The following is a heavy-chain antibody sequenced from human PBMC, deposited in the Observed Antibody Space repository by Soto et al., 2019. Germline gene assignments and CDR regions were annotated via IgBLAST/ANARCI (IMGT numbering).Heavy chain of an antibody. CDR1: GFSVSTSLGS. Sequence: SGPTLVNPTQTLTRTFTFSGFSVSTSLGSGGGIRQTPGGALEWLTLIYYNDDRRFSPSLKTRLTITGDTSKNQVVLSLTNVDPGDTATYFCAHSDGGYEIIYFDFWGQGIPVTVSS. V-gene: IGHV2-5*01. D-gene: IGHD5-12*01. J-gene: IGHJ4*02. CDR2: IYYNDDR. CDR3: AHSDGGYEIIYFDF.